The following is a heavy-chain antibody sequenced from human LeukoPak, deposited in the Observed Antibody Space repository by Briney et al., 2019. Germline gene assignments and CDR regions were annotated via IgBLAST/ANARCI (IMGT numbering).Heavy chain of an antibody. J-gene: IGHJ4*02. CDR3: AKMVATIQRQGYFDY. D-gene: IGHD5-12*01. V-gene: IGHV3-23*01. Sequence: GGSLRLSCAASGFTFSSYAMSWVRQAPGKGLEWVSTTSDTGGSTYYADSVKGRFTISRDNSEYTLYLRMNSLRAEDTALYYCAKMVATIQRQGYFDYWGQGTLVTVSS. CDR1: GFTFSSYA. CDR2: TSDTGGST.